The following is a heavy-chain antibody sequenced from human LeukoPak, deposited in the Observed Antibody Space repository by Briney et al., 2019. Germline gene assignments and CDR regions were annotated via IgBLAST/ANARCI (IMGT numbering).Heavy chain of an antibody. J-gene: IGHJ4*02. D-gene: IGHD3-22*01. CDR2: ISGSGGST. CDR3: AKGSAPYYYDSSGPPDY. Sequence: GGSLRLSCAASGFTFSSYAMSWVRQAPGKGLEWVSAISGSGGSTYYADSVKGRFTISRDNSKNTLYLQMNSLRAEDTAVYYCAKGSAPYYYDSSGPPDYWGQGTLVTVSS. CDR1: GFTFSSYA. V-gene: IGHV3-23*01.